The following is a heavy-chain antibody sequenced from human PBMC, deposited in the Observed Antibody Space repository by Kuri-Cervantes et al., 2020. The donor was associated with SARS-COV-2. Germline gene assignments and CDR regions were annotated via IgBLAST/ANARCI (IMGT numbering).Heavy chain of an antibody. V-gene: IGHV3-15*01. CDR1: GFTFSNAW. CDR3: TTDPLSGNYVPRYADY. D-gene: IGHD1-7*01. CDR2: IKSKTDGGTT. J-gene: IGHJ4*02. Sequence: GESLKISCAASGFTFSNAWMSWVRQAPGKGLEWVGRIKSKTDGGTTDYAAPVKGRFTISRDDSKNTLYLQMNSLKTEDTAVYYCTTDPLSGNYVPRYADYWGQGTLVTVSS.